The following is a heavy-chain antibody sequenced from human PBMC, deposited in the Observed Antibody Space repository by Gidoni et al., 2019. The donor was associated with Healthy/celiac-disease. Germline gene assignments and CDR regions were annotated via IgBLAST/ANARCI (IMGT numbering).Heavy chain of an antibody. V-gene: IGHV1-46*01. CDR2: INPSGGST. Sequence: QVQLVQSGAEVKTPGASVKVSCKASGYTFTSYYMHWGRQAPGQGIEWMGIINPSGGSTSYEQKCQGRVTMTRDTSTSTVYMELSSLRSEETAVYYCARGEYYGSGSYYPFDYWGQGTLVTVSS. D-gene: IGHD3-10*01. J-gene: IGHJ4*02. CDR1: GYTFTSYY. CDR3: ARGEYYGSGSYYPFDY.